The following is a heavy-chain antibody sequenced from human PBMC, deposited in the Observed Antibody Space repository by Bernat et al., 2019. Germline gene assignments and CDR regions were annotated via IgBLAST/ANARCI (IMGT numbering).Heavy chain of an antibody. Sequence: EVQLVESGGGLVQPGGSLRLSCAASGFTFSSYWMSWVRQAPGKGLEWVANIKQDGSEKYYVDSVKGRFTSSRDNAKNSLYLQMNSLRAEDTAVYYCARDRERWLQGAFDIWGQGTMVTVSS. CDR3: ARDRERWLQGAFDI. CDR2: IKQDGSEK. D-gene: IGHD5-24*01. V-gene: IGHV3-7*01. J-gene: IGHJ3*02. CDR1: GFTFSSYW.